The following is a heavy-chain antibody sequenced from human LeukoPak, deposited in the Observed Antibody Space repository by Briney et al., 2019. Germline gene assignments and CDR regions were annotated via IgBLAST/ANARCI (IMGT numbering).Heavy chain of an antibody. Sequence: GASVKVSCKASGYTFTGYFMHWVRQAPGQGLERMGRINPNSGGTNYAQKFQGRVTMTRDTSISTAYMELSRLRSDDTAVYYCARGFSGYSYGSEYWGQGTLVPVSS. CDR3: ARGFSGYSYGSEY. J-gene: IGHJ4*02. D-gene: IGHD5-18*01. V-gene: IGHV1-2*06. CDR1: GYTFTGYF. CDR2: INPNSGGT.